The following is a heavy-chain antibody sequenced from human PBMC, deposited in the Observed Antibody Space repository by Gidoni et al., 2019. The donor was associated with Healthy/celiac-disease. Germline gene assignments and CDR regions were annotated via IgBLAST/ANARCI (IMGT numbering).Heavy chain of an antibody. J-gene: IGHJ6*03. D-gene: IGHD3-3*01. CDR1: GFPFSSYG. Sequence: QVQLVESGGGVVQPGTSLILSGAASGFPFSSYGTHWVRQAPGKGLEWVAVIWYDGSNKYYADSVKDRFTISRDNSKSTLYLQMNSLRAEDTAVYYCARYYDFWSGYYTGGDYYYYMDVWGKGTTVTVSS. V-gene: IGHV3-33*01. CDR2: IWYDGSNK. CDR3: ARYYDFWSGYYTGGDYYYYMDV.